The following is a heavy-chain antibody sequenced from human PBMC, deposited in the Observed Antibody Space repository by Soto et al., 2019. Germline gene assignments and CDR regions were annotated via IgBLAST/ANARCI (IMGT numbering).Heavy chain of an antibody. D-gene: IGHD2-21*02. J-gene: IGHJ4*02. V-gene: IGHV4-34*01. Sequence: PSETLSLTCAVYGGSFSGYYWSWIRQPPGKGLEWIGEINHSGSTNYNPSLKSRVTISVDTSKNQFSLKLSSVTAADTAVYYCARVVRGVVTYYFDYWGQGTLVTVSS. CDR2: INHSGST. CDR1: GGSFSGYY. CDR3: ARVVRGVVTYYFDY.